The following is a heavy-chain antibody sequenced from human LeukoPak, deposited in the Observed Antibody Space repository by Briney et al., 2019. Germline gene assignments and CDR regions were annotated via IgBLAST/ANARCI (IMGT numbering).Heavy chain of an antibody. CDR2: INPNSGGT. D-gene: IGHD5-18*01. CDR3: ARDLSVYSYEGGYFDF. J-gene: IGHJ4*02. V-gene: IGHV1-2*02. CDR1: GYTSTGYY. Sequence: ASVQVSCKACGYTSTGYYIHWVRQATGQGIAWMGWINPNSGGTNYAQKFQRRVIMTRDTSLSRAYMELSRLRAEDTAVYYGARDLSVYSYEGGYFDFGREGTLVSVS.